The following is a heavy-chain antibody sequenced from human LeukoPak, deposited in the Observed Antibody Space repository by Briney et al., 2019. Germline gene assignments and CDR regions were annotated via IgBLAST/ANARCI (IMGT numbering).Heavy chain of an antibody. CDR3: ARGRSNYYGMDV. CDR1: DGSINSYY. D-gene: IGHD1-26*01. J-gene: IGHJ6*02. V-gene: IGHV4-59*01. CDR2: IYYNGNT. Sequence: PSETLSLTCSVSDGSINSYYWNWIRRPPGKGLEWIGYIYYNGNTNYSPSLKSRVTMSVDTSKNLFSLKVSSVTAADTAVYYCARGRSNYYGMDVWGQGTAVTVSS.